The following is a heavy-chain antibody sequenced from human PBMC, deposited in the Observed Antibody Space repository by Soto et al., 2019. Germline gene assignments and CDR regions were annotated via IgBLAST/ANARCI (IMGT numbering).Heavy chain of an antibody. V-gene: IGHV6-1*01. J-gene: IGHJ4*02. CDR2: TYYRSKWYN. Sequence: QTLSLTCASSEGGVSSNSAAWYWNRQSPSRGLEWLGRTYYRSKWYNDYAVSVKSRITINPDTSKNQFSLQLNSVTPEDTAVYYCAREGRIVGAEAWDYWGQVTLVTGSS. CDR1: EGGVSSNSAA. D-gene: IGHD1-26*01. CDR3: AREGRIVGAEAWDY.